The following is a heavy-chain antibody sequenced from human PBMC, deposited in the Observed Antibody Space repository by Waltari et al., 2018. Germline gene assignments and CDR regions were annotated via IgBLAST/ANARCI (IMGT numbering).Heavy chain of an antibody. Sequence: QVQLVQSGAEVTKPGASVKVSCKASGYTFTGYYMHWVRQAPGQGLEWMGRCNPNGGGTNYAQKFQGRVTMTRDTSISTAYMELSRLRSDDTAVYYCARVYCGGDCYYAFDIWGQGTMVTVSS. J-gene: IGHJ3*02. CDR2: CNPNGGGT. V-gene: IGHV1-2*06. CDR1: GYTFTGYY. CDR3: ARVYCGGDCYYAFDI. D-gene: IGHD2-21*01.